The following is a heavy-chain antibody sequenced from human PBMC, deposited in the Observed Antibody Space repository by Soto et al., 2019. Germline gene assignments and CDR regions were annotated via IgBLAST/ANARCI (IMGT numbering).Heavy chain of an antibody. CDR1: SGPDRSHN. V-gene: IGHV4-59*02. J-gene: IGHJ6*02. CDR3: VDV. CDR2: VYYTGDT. D-gene: IGHD4-17*01. Sequence: QVQLQQSGPRLVKPSETLSLTCTVSSGPDRSHNWGWIRQPPGRGLEWIGYVYYTGDTAYNPSLRGRVTISADTSTNDISLTPNSVRQGIDYLHGLVDVWGQGTTVSVSS.